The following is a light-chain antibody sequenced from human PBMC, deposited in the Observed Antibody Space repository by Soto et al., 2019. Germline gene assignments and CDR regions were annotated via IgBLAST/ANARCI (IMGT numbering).Light chain of an antibody. CDR3: LQDFAYPLT. V-gene: IGKV1-6*01. J-gene: IGKJ4*01. CDR1: QGVSND. Sequence: AIQMTQSPSSLSASVGDRVTITCRASQGVSNDVGWYQQKPGKAPRLLIYAASTLQSGVPSRFSGSQSATDFTLTISSLQPEDFATYYCLQDFAYPLTFGGGTKVXIK. CDR2: AAS.